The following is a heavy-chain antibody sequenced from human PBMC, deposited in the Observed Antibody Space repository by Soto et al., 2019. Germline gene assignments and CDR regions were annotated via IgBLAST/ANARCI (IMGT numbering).Heavy chain of an antibody. V-gene: IGHV4-38-2*01. D-gene: IGHD2-8*01. CDR2: VYYRGRS. J-gene: IGHJ4*02. CDR1: GYSISDDYY. CDR3: VSQRTSVLTQAYFDY. Sequence: PSETLSLTCAVSGYSISDDYYWGWIRQSPGKGLEWIGSVYYRGRSYSKSSVKSRVTISVDTSKNQFSLNLNSVTASDTAVYFCVSQRTSVLTQAYFDYWGPGALVTVSS.